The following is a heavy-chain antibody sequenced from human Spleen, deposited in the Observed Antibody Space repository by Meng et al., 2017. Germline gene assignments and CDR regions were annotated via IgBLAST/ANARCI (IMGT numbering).Heavy chain of an antibody. CDR3: AKDQEAVAGSLQN. J-gene: IGHJ4*02. CDR1: GFPFSTYS. CDR2: ISRDDGSP. Sequence: VQLVESGGGSAQPGRSLKLSCAASGFPFSTYSMSWVRQAPGKGLEWVSTISRDDGSPYYADSVKGRFTISRDNSRNTVFLQMNGLRAEDSALYFCAKDQEAVAGSLQNWGQGTLVTVSS. V-gene: IGHV3-23*04. D-gene: IGHD6-19*01.